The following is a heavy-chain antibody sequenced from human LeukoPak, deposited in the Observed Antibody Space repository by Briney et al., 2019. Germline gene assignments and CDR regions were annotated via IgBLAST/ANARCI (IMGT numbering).Heavy chain of an antibody. CDR2: MNPNSGNT. D-gene: IGHD4-23*01. CDR1: GYTFTGYY. Sequence: ASVKVSCKASGYTFTGYYMHWVRQAPGQGLEWMGWMNPNSGNTGYAQKFQGRVTITRNTSISTAYMELSSLRSEDTAVYYCARGLGGNSGNRPFDWGQGTLVTVSS. CDR3: ARGLGGNSGNRPFD. J-gene: IGHJ4*02. V-gene: IGHV1-8*03.